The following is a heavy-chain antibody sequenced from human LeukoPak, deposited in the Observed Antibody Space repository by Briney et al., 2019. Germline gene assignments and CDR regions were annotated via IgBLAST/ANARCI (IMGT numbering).Heavy chain of an antibody. D-gene: IGHD4-17*01. Sequence: GGSLRLSCAASGFTFSSYGMHWVRQAPGKGQEWVAFIRYDGSNKYYADSVKGRFTISRDDSKNTLYLQMNSLRAEDTAVYYCAKDYGDYAPIAFDIWGQGTMVTVSS. CDR3: AKDYGDYAPIAFDI. J-gene: IGHJ3*02. CDR2: IRYDGSNK. CDR1: GFTFSSYG. V-gene: IGHV3-30*02.